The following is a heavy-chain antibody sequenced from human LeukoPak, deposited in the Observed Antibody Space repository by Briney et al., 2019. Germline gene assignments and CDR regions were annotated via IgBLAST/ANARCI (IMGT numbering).Heavy chain of an antibody. V-gene: IGHV3-23*01. D-gene: IGHD6-13*01. J-gene: IGHJ4*02. Sequence: SGGSLRLSCAASGFTFSSYAMSWVRQAPGKGLEWVSAITDSGGSTYYADSVKGRFTISRDNSKNTLSLQMNSLRADDTAVYFCTKEYNSKGFFDYWGQGTLVSVSS. CDR2: ITDSGGST. CDR1: GFTFSSYA. CDR3: TKEYNSKGFFDY.